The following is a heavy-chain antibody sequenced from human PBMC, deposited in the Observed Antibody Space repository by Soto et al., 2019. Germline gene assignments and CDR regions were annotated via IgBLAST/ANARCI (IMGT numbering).Heavy chain of an antibody. J-gene: IGHJ4*02. Sequence: SVKVSCKASGGTFSSYAISGVRQAPGQGLEWMGGIIPIFGTANYAQKFQGRVTITADESTSTAYMELSSLRSEDTAVYYCARAGQRGVILYYFDYWGQGTLVTVSS. CDR1: GGTFSSYA. CDR3: ARAGQRGVILYYFDY. V-gene: IGHV1-69*13. CDR2: IIPIFGTA. D-gene: IGHD3-16*02.